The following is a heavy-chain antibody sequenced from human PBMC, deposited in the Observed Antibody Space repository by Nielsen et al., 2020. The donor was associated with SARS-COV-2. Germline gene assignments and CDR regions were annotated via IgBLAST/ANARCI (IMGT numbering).Heavy chain of an antibody. D-gene: IGHD3-3*01. V-gene: IGHV4-61*01. J-gene: IGHJ3*02. CDR1: GGSVSSGSYY. CDR2: IYYSGST. CDR3: ARDIDFWSGTDAFDI. Sequence: ETLSLTCTVSGGSVSSGSYYWSWIRQPPGKGLEWIGYIYYSGSTNYNPSLKSRVTISVDTSKNQFSLKLSSVTAADTAVYYCARDIDFWSGTDAFDIWGQGTMVTVSS.